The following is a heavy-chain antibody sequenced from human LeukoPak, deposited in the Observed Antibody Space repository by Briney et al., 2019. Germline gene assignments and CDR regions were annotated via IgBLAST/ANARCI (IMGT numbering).Heavy chain of an antibody. J-gene: IGHJ4*02. CDR1: GGSISSYY. V-gene: IGHV4-59*01. CDR3: ARAAGGSYLSYFDY. Sequence: SQTLSLTCTVSGGSISSYYWSWIRQPPGKGLEWIGYIYYSGSTNYNPSLKSRVTISVDTSKNQFSLKLSSVTAADTAVYYCARAAGGSYLSYFDYWGQGTLVTVSS. CDR2: IYYSGST. D-gene: IGHD1-26*01.